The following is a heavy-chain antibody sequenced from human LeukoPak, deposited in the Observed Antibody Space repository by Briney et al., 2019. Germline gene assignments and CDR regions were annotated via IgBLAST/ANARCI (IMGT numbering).Heavy chain of an antibody. Sequence: TASETLSLTCTVSGGSISSYYWTWIRQPPGKGLEWIGYIDESGSTNYHPALQSRVTISVDTSKNHFSLTLTSVTAADTAIYYCARGHGYYYYYMDVWGTGTTVTIS. CDR2: IDESGST. J-gene: IGHJ6*03. D-gene: IGHD2-8*01. CDR1: GGSISSYY. CDR3: ARGHGYYYYYMDV. V-gene: IGHV4-59*01.